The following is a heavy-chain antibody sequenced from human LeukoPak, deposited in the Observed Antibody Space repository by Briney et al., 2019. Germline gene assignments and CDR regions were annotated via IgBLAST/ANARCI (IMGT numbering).Heavy chain of an antibody. CDR3: ARERGGIVVPAAPTYFDY. CDR1: GGSISSYY. V-gene: IGHV4-4*07. CDR2: IYTSGST. D-gene: IGHD2-2*01. Sequence: SETLSLTCTVSGGSISSYYWSWIRQPAGKGLEWIGRIYTSGSTNYNPSLKSRVTMSVDTSKNQFSLKLSSVTAADTAVYYCARERGGIVVPAAPTYFDYWGQGTLVTVSS. J-gene: IGHJ4*02.